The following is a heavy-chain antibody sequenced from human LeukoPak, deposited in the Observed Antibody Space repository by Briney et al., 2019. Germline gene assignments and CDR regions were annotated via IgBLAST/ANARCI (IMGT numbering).Heavy chain of an antibody. CDR3: ARGTSEQWLAYFDY. J-gene: IGHJ4*02. Sequence: PGGSLRLSCAASGFTFSSYAMHWVRQAPGKGLEWVAVISYDGSNKYYADSVKGRFTISRDNSKNTLYLQMNSLRAEDTAVYYCARGTSEQWLAYFDYWGQGTLVTVSS. D-gene: IGHD6-19*01. V-gene: IGHV3-30-3*01. CDR2: ISYDGSNK. CDR1: GFTFSSYA.